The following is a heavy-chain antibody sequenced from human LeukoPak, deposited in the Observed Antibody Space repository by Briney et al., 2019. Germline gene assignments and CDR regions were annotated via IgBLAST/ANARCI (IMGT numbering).Heavy chain of an antibody. CDR1: GFTFSNYV. CDR2: ITASGGGT. V-gene: IGHV3-23*01. Sequence: PGGSLRLSCAASGFTFSNYVMSWVRHAPGKGLEWVSAITASGGGTYYADSVKGRFTISRDNSKNTLFLQMISLRADDTAIYYCAARPSDRTGYYYDWGQGTLVTVSS. J-gene: IGHJ4*02. CDR3: AARPSDRTGYYYD. D-gene: IGHD3-22*01.